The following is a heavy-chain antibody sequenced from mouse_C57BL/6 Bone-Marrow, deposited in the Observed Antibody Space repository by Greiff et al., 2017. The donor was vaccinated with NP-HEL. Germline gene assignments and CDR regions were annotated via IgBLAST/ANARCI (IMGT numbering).Heavy chain of an antibody. Sequence: EVQLQQSGAELVRPGASVKLSCTASGFNIKDDYMHWVKQRPEQGLEWIGWIDPENGDTEYASKFQGKATITADTSSNTAYLQLSLTSEDTAVYYCTTKAGDSFDYWGQGTTLTVSS. CDR1: GFNIKDDY. CDR2: IDPENGDT. CDR3: TTKAGDSFDY. V-gene: IGHV14-4*01. J-gene: IGHJ2*01. D-gene: IGHD3-1*01.